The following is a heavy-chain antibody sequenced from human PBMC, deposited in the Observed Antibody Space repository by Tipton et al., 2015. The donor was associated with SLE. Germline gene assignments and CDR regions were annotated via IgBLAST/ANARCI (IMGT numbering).Heavy chain of an antibody. V-gene: IGHV4-38-2*02. D-gene: IGHD2-15*01. J-gene: IGHJ1*01. CDR3: AVGYCSCVSGQREFFQH. Sequence: LRLSCTVSGYSISSGYYWGWIRQPPGKGLEWIGTIYHSGSIYYNPSLKSRVTISVDTSKNQFSLKLNSVTAADTAVYYCAVGYCSCVSGQREFFQHWGQGTLVAVSA. CDR2: IYHSGSI. CDR1: GYSISSGYY.